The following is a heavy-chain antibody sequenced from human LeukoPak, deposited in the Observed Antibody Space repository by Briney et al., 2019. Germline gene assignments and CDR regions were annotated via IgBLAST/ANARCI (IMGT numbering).Heavy chain of an antibody. CDR3: ARGQGNTNYYYGMDV. CDR2: IRYDGSNK. J-gene: IGHJ6*02. V-gene: IGHV3-30*02. D-gene: IGHD5/OR15-5a*01. CDR1: GFTLSSYG. Sequence: GGSLRLSCAASGFTLSSYGMHWVRQAPGKGLEWVAFIRYDGSNKYYADSVKGRFTISRDNAKKSVYLQMNSLRAEDTAVYYCARGQGNTNYYYGMDVWGQGTTVTVSS.